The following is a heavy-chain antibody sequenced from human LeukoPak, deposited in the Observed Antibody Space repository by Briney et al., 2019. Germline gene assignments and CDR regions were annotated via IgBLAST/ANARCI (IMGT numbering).Heavy chain of an antibody. D-gene: IGHD3-22*01. CDR2: ISSSSSYI. J-gene: IGHJ4*02. CDR1: GFTFSSYS. Sequence: NPGGSLRLSCAASGFTFSSYSMNWVRQAPGKGLEWVSSISSSSSYIYYADSVKGRFTISRDNAKNSLYLQMNSLGAEDTAVYYCARGNYYDTTDFYWGQGTLVTVSS. V-gene: IGHV3-21*01. CDR3: ARGNYYDTTDFY.